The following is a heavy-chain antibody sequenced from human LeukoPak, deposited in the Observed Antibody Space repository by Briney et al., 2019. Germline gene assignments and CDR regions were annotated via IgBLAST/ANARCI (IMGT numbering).Heavy chain of an antibody. CDR1: GFTFSDYY. J-gene: IGHJ4*02. D-gene: IGHD6-13*01. CDR2: ISSSSSYI. CDR3: ARDHDRYSSSWYPYYFDY. Sequence: GGSLRLSCAASGFTFSDYYMNWVRQAPGKGLEWVSSISSSSSYIYYADSVKGRFTISRDNAKNSLYLQMNSLRAEDTAVYYCARDHDRYSSSWYPYYFDYWGQGTLVTVSS. V-gene: IGHV3-21*01.